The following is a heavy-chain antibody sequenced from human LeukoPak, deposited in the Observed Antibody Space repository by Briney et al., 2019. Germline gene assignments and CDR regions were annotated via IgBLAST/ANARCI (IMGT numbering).Heavy chain of an antibody. Sequence: ASVKVSCKASGYTFTGYYMHWVRQAPGQGFEWMGWINPNSGGTNYAQKFQGWVTMTRDTSISTAYMELSRLRSDDTAVYYCATLSTVSKHFDYWGQGTLVTVSS. CDR1: GYTFTGYY. V-gene: IGHV1-2*04. CDR2: INPNSGGT. J-gene: IGHJ4*02. D-gene: IGHD4-11*01. CDR3: ATLSTVSKHFDY.